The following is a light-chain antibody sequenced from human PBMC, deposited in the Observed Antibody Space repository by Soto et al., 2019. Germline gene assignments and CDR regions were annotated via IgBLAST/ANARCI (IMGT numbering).Light chain of an antibody. CDR1: QNVSSY. V-gene: IGKV3-11*01. Sequence: EIVLTQSPATLSFSPGERATLPFRASQNVSSYLAWYQQKPGQAPRLLIYDASKRATGIPARFSGSGFGTDYTLTISSLEPEDFAVYYCQQRSKWRTFGQGTKVDI. J-gene: IGKJ1*01. CDR3: QQRSKWRT. CDR2: DAS.